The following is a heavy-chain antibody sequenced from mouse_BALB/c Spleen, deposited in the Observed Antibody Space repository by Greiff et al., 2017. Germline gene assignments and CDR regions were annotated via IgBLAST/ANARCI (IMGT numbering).Heavy chain of an antibody. Sequence: EVKLMESGGGLVQPGGSRKLSCAASGFTFSSFGMHWVRQAPEKGLEWVAYISSGSSTIYYADTVTGRFTISRDNPKNTLFLQMTSLRSEDTAMYYCARSRDYDGGGLDYWGQGTTLTVSS. V-gene: IGHV5-17*02. CDR2: ISSGSSTI. CDR3: ARSRDYDGGGLDY. CDR1: GFTFSSFG. D-gene: IGHD2-4*01. J-gene: IGHJ2*01.